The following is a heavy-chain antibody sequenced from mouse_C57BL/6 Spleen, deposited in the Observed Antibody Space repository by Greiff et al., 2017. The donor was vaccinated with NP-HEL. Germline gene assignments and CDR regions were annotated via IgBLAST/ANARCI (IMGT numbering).Heavy chain of an antibody. CDR1: GYTFTSYW. CDR2: IDPSDSYT. D-gene: IGHD2-4*01. CDR3: ARRDYAFDY. Sequence: QVQLQQPGAELVKPGASVKLSCKASGYTFTSYWMQWVKQRPRQGLEWIGEIDPSDSYTNYNQKFKGKATLTVDTSASTAYMQLSSLTSEDSAVYDCARRDYAFDYWGQGTTLTVSS. V-gene: IGHV1-50*01. J-gene: IGHJ2*01.